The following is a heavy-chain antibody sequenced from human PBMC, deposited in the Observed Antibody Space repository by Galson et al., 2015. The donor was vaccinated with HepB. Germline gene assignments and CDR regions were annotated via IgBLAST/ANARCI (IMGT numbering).Heavy chain of an antibody. V-gene: IGHV1-69*13. Sequence: SVKVSCKASGGTFSSYAISWVRQAPGKGLEWMGGIIPIFGTANYAQKFQGRVTITADESTSTAYMELSSLRSEDTAVYYCARTPAGMGGYFDYWGQGTLVTVSS. CDR2: IIPIFGTA. D-gene: IGHD2-2*01. CDR3: ARTPAGMGGYFDY. J-gene: IGHJ4*02. CDR1: GGTFSSYA.